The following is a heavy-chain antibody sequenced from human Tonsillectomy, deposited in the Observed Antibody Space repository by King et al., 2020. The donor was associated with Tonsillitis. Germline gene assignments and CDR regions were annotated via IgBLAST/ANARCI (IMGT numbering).Heavy chain of an antibody. J-gene: IGHJ4*02. CDR3: ARGFWSGYYSPLNY. CDR1: GFTFSTYA. D-gene: IGHD3-3*01. CDR2: ISYDGSNK. V-gene: IGHV3-30-3*01. Sequence: VQLAESGGGVVQPGRSLRLSCAASGFTFSTYAMHWVRQAPGKGLEWMALISYDGSNKYYADSVKGRFTISRDNSKNTLYLQMNSLRAEDTAVYYCARGFWSGYYSPLNYWGQGTLVTVSS.